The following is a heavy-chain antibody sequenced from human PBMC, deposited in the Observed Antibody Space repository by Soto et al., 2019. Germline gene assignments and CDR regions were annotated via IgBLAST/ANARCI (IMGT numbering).Heavy chain of an antibody. J-gene: IGHJ5*02. Sequence: EVQLLESGGGWVQPGGSLRLSCAASGFTFSNYAMTWVRQAPGKGLEWVSGISGSGSSIYYADSVKGRFTISRDNSKNKLYLQMNSLRAEDTAVYDCAKGGASSSGKNWFEPWGQGTLVTVSS. CDR1: GFTFSNYA. D-gene: IGHD6-25*01. V-gene: IGHV3-23*01. CDR3: AKGGASSSGKNWFEP. CDR2: ISGSGSSI.